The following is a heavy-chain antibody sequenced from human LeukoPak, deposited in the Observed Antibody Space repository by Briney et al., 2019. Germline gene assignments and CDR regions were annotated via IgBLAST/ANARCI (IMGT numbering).Heavy chain of an antibody. CDR1: GGTFSSYA. CDR2: IIPIFGTA. D-gene: IGHD6-13*01. V-gene: IGHV1-69*13. J-gene: IGHJ6*03. CDR3: ARGGEEVQQLVRSLYYYYYMDV. Sequence: SVKVSCKASGGTFSSYAISWVRQAPGQGLEWMGGIIPIFGTANYAQKFQGRVTITADESTSTAYMELSSLRSEDTAVYYCARGGEEVQQLVRSLYYYYYMDVWGKGTTVTISS.